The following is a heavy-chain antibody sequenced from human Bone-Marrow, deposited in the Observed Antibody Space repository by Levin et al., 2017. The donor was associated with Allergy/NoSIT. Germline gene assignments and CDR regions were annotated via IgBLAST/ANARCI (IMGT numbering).Heavy chain of an antibody. V-gene: IGHV3-53*01. Sequence: LSLTCAASGLTVSSNYMNWVRQAPGKGLEWVSVIYSGGSTYYADSVRGRFTISRDNSKNTLYLQMDSLRADDTAVYYCARELTGLDFWGQGILVTVSS. CDR3: ARELTGLDF. CDR1: GLTVSSNY. J-gene: IGHJ4*02. CDR2: IYSGGST. D-gene: IGHD3-9*01.